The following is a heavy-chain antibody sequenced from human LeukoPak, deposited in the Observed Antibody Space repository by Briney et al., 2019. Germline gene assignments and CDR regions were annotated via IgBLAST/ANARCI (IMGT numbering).Heavy chain of an antibody. D-gene: IGHD3-22*01. CDR3: ARANYYDSSGARGNWFDP. CDR2: INPNSGDT. V-gene: IGHV1-2*04. Sequence: ASVKVSCKASGYTFTGFYMHWVRQAPGQGLEWMGWINPNSGDTNYAQKFQGWVTMTRDTSISTAYMELSRLRSDDTAVYYCARANYYDSSGARGNWFDPWGQGTLVTVSS. CDR1: GYTFTGFY. J-gene: IGHJ5*02.